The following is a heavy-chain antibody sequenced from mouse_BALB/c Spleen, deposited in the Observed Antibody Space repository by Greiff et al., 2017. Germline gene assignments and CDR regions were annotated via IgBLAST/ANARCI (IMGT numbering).Heavy chain of an antibody. Sequence: EVQLVESGGGLVKPGGSLKLSCAASGFTFSDYYMYWVRQTPEKRLEWVATISDGGSYTYYPDSVKGRFTISRDNAKNNLYLQMSSLKSEDTAMYYCARDQGTACMDYWGQGTSVTVSS. CDR3: ARDQGTACMDY. J-gene: IGHJ4*01. V-gene: IGHV5-4*02. D-gene: IGHD3-2*02. CDR2: ISDGGSYT. CDR1: GFTFSDYY.